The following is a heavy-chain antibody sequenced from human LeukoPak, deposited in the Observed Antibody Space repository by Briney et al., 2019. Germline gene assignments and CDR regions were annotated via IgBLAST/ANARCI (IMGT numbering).Heavy chain of an antibody. J-gene: IGHJ4*02. CDR3: ARDYYDSSGYDC. CDR1: GGTFSNFG. V-gene: IGHV1-69*05. Sequence: SVKVSCKASGGTFSNFGISWVRQAPGQGLEWMGGIIPMFDTINYAQKLQGRVTMTTDTSTSTAYMELRSLRSDDTAVYYCARDYYDSSGYDCWGQGTLVTVSS. CDR2: IIPMFDTI. D-gene: IGHD3-22*01.